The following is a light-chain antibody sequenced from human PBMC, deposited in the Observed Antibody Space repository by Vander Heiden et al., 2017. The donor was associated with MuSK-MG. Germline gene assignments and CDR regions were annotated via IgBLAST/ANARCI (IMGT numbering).Light chain of an antibody. J-gene: IGKJ4*01. CDR3: QQYGDSPLN. Sequence: PGDRATLSCRTSQSVSSSYLGWYQQRPGQAPRLLIYGASTRATGIPDRFSGSGSGTDFTLTISRLEPEDFAVYYCQQYGDSPLNFGGGTKVEIK. CDR1: QSVSSSY. V-gene: IGKV3-20*01. CDR2: GAS.